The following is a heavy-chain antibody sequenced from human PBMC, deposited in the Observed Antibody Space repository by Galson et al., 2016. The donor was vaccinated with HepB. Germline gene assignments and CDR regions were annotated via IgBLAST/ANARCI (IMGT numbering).Heavy chain of an antibody. Sequence: QSGAEVKKPGESLKIFCKGSGYSFNNYWIAWVRQLPEKGLEWMGSIYPGDSDTRYTPSFPGQVTISADRSISNAHLPWSSLTASDTAMFYCARSPSSPRPPQGADYWGQGTLVTVSS. J-gene: IGHJ4*02. CDR1: GYSFNNYW. CDR3: ARSPSSPRPPQGADY. D-gene: IGHD6-19*01. CDR2: IYPGDSDT. V-gene: IGHV5-51*01.